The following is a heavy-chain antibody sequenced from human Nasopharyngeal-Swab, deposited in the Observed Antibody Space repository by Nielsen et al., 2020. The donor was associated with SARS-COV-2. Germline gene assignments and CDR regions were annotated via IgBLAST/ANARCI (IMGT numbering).Heavy chain of an antibody. CDR2: IKQDGSEK. CDR1: GFTFSSYG. CDR3: ARDFSAPLLAFYYYYGMDV. V-gene: IGHV3-7*01. Sequence: GESLKISCAASGFTFSSYGMHWVRQAPGKGLEWVANIKQDGSEKYYVDSVKGRFTISRDNAKNSLYLQMNSLRAEDTAVYYCARDFSAPLLAFYYYYGMDVWGQGTTVTVSS. D-gene: IGHD2-15*01. J-gene: IGHJ6*02.